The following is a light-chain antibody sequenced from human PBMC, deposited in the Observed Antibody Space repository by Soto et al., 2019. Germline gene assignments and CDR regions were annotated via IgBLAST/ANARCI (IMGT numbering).Light chain of an antibody. CDR2: EVS. CDR1: SSDVGSYNR. Sequence: QSALTQPPSVSGSPGQSVAISCTGTSSDVGSYNRVSWYQQPPGAAPKLMIYEVSNRPSGVPDRFSGSKSGNTASLTISGLQAEDEADYYCNSNTSSSTYVFGTGTKVTVL. V-gene: IGLV2-18*02. J-gene: IGLJ1*01. CDR3: NSNTSSSTYV.